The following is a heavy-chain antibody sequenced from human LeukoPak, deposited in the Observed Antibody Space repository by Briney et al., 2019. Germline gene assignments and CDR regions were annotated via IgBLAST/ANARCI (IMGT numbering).Heavy chain of an antibody. V-gene: IGHV4-59*12. CDR2: IYHSGST. Sequence: SETLSLTCTVSGGSISSYYWSWIRQPPGKGLKWIGYIYHSGSTYYNPSLKSRVTISVDRSKNQFSLKLSSVTAADTAVYYCAREIAAAGTFDYWGQGTLVTVSS. D-gene: IGHD6-13*01. CDR3: AREIAAAGTFDY. CDR1: GGSISSYY. J-gene: IGHJ4*02.